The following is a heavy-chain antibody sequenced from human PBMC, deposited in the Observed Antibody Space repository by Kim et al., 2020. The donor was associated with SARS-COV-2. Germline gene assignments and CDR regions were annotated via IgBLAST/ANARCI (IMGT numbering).Heavy chain of an antibody. V-gene: IGHV4-31*03. D-gene: IGHD6-13*01. CDR1: GGSISSYY. CDR2: IYYSGST. J-gene: IGHJ4*02. CDR3: ARDKQVGSWFDY. Sequence: SETLSLTCTVSGGSISSYYWTWIRQHPGKGLEWIGYIYYSGSTYYNPSLKSRVTLSVDTSKNQFSLKLTSVTAADTAVYYCARDKQVGSWFDYWGQGTLVTVSS.